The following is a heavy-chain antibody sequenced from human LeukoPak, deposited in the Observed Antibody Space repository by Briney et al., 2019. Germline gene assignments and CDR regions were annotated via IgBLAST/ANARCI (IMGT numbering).Heavy chain of an antibody. CDR1: GFTFSSYW. Sequence: GGSLRLSCAASGFTFSSYWMSWVRQARGKGLEWVANIKQDGSEKYYVDSVKGRFTISRDNAKNSLYLQMTSLRAEDTAVYYCARGAYGDYVSTYWGQGTLVTVSS. D-gene: IGHD4-17*01. J-gene: IGHJ4*02. V-gene: IGHV3-7*01. CDR3: ARGAYGDYVSTY. CDR2: IKQDGSEK.